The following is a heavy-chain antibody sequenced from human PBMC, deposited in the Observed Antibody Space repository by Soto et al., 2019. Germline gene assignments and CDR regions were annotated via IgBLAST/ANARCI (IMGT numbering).Heavy chain of an antibody. CDR2: IKGDGSST. D-gene: IGHD3-3*02. CDR1: GFTFSTYW. Sequence: EVPLVESGGDSVQPGGSLRLSCAASGFTFSTYWMHWVRQAPGEGLVWVSRIKGDGSSTSSADSVEGRFTISRDNAKNTVYLHMNSLRADDTAVYYCARGAFHNYYVDSWGQGTRVTVSS. J-gene: IGHJ4*02. V-gene: IGHV3-74*01. CDR3: ARGAFHNYYVDS.